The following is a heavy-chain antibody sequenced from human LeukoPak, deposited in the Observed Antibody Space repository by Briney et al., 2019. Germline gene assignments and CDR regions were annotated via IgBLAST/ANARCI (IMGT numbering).Heavy chain of an antibody. CDR3: AIQPWGSGNNWYFDL. D-gene: IGHD7-27*01. Sequence: GASVKVSCKASGYTFSAYYIHWGRQAPGQGLEWMGWISPNSGGTDYAQKFQGRFTMTRDTSISTAYMELSSLRSDDTAVYYCAIQPWGSGNNWYFDLWGRGTLVTVSS. J-gene: IGHJ2*01. V-gene: IGHV1-2*02. CDR2: ISPNSGGT. CDR1: GYTFSAYY.